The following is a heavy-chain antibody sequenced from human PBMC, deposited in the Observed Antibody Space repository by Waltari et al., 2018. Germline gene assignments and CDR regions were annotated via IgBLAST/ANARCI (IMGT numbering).Heavy chain of an antibody. CDR3: AKGTGMGSTKGAFDI. J-gene: IGHJ3*02. CDR2: VSSSSSFI. V-gene: IGHV3-21*03. D-gene: IGHD1-26*01. CDR1: GLTFSSYV. Sequence: EVQLAESGGGLVKPGGSLTLSCVNSGLTFSSYVMNWVRPAPGKGLEWVSSVSSSSSFIFYAESVKGRFTISRDNAKNSLYLQMNSLRVEDTAVYYCAKGTGMGSTKGAFDIWGQGTVVTVSS.